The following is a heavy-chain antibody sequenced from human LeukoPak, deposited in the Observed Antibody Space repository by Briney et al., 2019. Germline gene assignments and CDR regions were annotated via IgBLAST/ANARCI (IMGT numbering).Heavy chain of an antibody. V-gene: IGHV1-2*02. D-gene: IGHD3-16*01. CDR2: INPNSGDT. CDR3: ATQRGSYLWGTDFDY. CDR1: GYTFTGYY. J-gene: IGHJ4*02. Sequence: ASVKVSCKASGYTFTGYYMRWVRQAPGQGLEWMGWINPNSGDTKYARKFQGRVTMTRDTSISTAYMELSRLRSDDTAVYYCATQRGSYLWGTDFDYWGQGTLVTVSS.